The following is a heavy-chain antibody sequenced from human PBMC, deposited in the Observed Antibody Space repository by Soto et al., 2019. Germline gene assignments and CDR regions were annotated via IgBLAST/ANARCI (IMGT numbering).Heavy chain of an antibody. J-gene: IGHJ5*02. CDR2: IYHTGIT. CDR3: ATLPPRIVVVLSEFPT. V-gene: IGHV4-4*02. Sequence: QVQLRQSGPGLVKPSGTLSLTCVVSGTSISSSYWWTWVRQSPGKGLEWIGEIYHTGITKYNPSLKTRVTLSVHKSSNQSSLKLTSGTAADTAMYYCATLPPRIVVVLSEFPTWGQGSQVTVSS. D-gene: IGHD2-21*01. CDR1: GTSISSSYW.